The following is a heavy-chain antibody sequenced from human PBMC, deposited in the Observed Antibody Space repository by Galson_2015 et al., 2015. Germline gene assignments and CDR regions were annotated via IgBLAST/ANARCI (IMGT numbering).Heavy chain of an antibody. CDR3: VTDVLAVGAGEFDY. D-gene: IGHD3-16*01. CDR1: GFTFTSAD. V-gene: IGHV3-15*01. J-gene: IGHJ4*02. Sequence: ALRLSCAASGFTFTSADMNWVRQAPGKGLEWVAHINSKVACGSTDDAATVRGRFTISRDDSTATIHLQINSLQTEDTAMYYCVTDVLAVGAGEFDYWGQGTLVTVSS. CDR2: INSKVACGST.